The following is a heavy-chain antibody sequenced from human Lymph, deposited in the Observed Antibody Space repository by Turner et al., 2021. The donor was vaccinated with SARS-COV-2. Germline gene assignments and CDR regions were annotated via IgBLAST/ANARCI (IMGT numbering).Heavy chain of an antibody. CDR3: ARDLQLYGMDV. D-gene: IGHD1-1*01. CDR2: IYSGRST. Sequence: EVQLVETGGGLIQPGGSLRLSCAASGFTVSSNYMTWVRQAPGKGLEWVSLIYSGRSTYYADSVKGRFTISRDNSKNTLYLQMNSLRAEDTAIYYCARDLQLYGMDVWGQGTTVTVSS. CDR1: GFTVSSNY. J-gene: IGHJ6*02. V-gene: IGHV3-53*02.